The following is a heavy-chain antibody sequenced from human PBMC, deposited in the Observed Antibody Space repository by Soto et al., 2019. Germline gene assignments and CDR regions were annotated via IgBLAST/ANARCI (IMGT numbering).Heavy chain of an antibody. D-gene: IGHD1-26*01. J-gene: IGHJ4*02. V-gene: IGHV4-61*01. CDR2: ISHTGDT. Sequence: SETLSLTCTVSDASVWSDSYFWTWIRQPPGKGLEWIAYISHTGDTNYNPSLKSRATISIDTSRNQFSLTVTSVTAADTAVYFCARIVVGVTVDLWGQGSLVTVPS. CDR3: ARIVVGVTVDL. CDR1: DASVWSDSYF.